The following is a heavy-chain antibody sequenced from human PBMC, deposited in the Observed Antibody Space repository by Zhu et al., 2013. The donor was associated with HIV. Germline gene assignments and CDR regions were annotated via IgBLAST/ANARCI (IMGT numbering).Heavy chain of an antibody. CDR2: IIPIFGTA. CDR1: GGTFSSYA. CDR3: ARDLSLGYCSSTSCYYYYGMDV. J-gene: IGHJ6*02. D-gene: IGHD2-2*01. V-gene: IGHV1-69*06. Sequence: QVQLVQSGAEVKKPGSSVKVSCKASGGTFSSYAISWVRQAPGQGLEWMGGIIPIFGTANYAQKFQGRVTITADKSTSTAYMELSSLRSEDTAVYYCARDLSLGYCSSTSCYYYYGMDVWGQGTTVTVSS.